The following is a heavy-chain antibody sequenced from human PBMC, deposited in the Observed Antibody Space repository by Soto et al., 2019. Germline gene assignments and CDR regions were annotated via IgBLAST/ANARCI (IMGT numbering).Heavy chain of an antibody. CDR1: GFTFSSYA. CDR2: ISGSGTST. CDR3: AKDRGIVVVTAIPGSFDY. V-gene: IGHV3-23*01. J-gene: IGHJ4*02. Sequence: GGSLRLSCAASGFTFSSYAMSWVRQAPGKGLEWVSAISGSGTSTYYADSVKGRFTISRDNSKNTLYLQMNSLRAEDTAVYYCAKDRGIVVVTAIPGSFDYWGQGTPVTVSS. D-gene: IGHD2-21*02.